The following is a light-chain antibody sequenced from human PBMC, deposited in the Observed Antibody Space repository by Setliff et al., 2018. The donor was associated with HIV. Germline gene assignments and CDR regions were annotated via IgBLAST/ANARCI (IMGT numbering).Light chain of an antibody. CDR1: SSDVGGYNY. CDR3: SSYTSSHV. J-gene: IGLJ1*01. CDR2: DGS. V-gene: IGLV2-14*03. Sequence: QSALTQPASVSGSPGQSITISCTGTSSDVGGYNYVSWYQQHPGKAPKLMIYDGSNRPSGVSNRFSGSKSDNTASLTISGLQAEDEADYYCSSYTSSHVFGTGTKVTVL.